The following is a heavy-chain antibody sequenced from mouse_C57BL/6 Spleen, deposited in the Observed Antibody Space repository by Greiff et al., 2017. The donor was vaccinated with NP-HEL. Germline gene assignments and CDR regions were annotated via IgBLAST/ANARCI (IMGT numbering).Heavy chain of an antibody. D-gene: IGHD1-1*01. CDR1: GFTFSSYA. Sequence: EVKLVESGGGLVKPGGSLKLSCAASGFTFSSYAMSWVRQTPEKRLEWVATISDGGSYTYYPDNVKGRFTISRDNAKNNLYLQMGHLKSEDTAMYYCARDYYGSSYGYFDVWGTGTTVTVSS. CDR3: ARDYYGSSYGYFDV. J-gene: IGHJ1*03. V-gene: IGHV5-4*03. CDR2: ISDGGSYT.